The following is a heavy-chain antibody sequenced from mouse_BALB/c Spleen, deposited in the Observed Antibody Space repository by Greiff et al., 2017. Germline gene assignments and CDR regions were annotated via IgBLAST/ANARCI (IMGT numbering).Heavy chain of an antibody. D-gene: IGHD1-1*01. V-gene: IGHV1-7*01. J-gene: IGHJ2*01. CDR2: INPSTGYT. CDR3: ARSGYYGNY. CDR1: GYTFTSYW. Sequence: QVQLKQSGAELAKPGASVKMSCKASGYTFTSYWMHWVKQRPGQGLEWIGYINPSTGYTEYNQKFKDKATLTADKSSSTAYMQLSSLTSEDSAGYYCARSGYYGNYWGQGTTLTVSS.